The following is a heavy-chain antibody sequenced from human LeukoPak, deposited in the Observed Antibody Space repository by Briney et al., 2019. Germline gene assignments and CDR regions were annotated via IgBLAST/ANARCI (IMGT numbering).Heavy chain of an antibody. CDR3: ASAGGNEYYYYMDV. J-gene: IGHJ6*03. V-gene: IGHV1-69*04. CDR1: GGTFSSYA. D-gene: IGHD2-8*01. Sequence: ASVKVSCKASGGTFSSYAISWVRQAPGQGLEWMGRIIPILGIANYAQKFQGRVTITADKSTSTAYMELSSLRSEDTAVYYCASAGGNEYYYYMDVWGKGTTVTVSS. CDR2: IIPILGIA.